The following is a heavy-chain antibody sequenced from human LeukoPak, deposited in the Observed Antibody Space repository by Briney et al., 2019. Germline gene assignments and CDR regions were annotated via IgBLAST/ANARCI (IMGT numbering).Heavy chain of an antibody. CDR1: GGSISSYY. CDR3: ARDRPYPGYYYYDSSGSYFDY. Sequence: SETLSLTCTVSGGSISSYYWSWIRQPPGKGLEWIGYIYYRGSTNYNPSLKSRVTISVDTSKNQFSLKLSSVTAADTAVYYCARDRPYPGYYYYDSSGSYFDYWGQGTLVTVSS. CDR2: IYYRGST. V-gene: IGHV4-59*01. D-gene: IGHD3-22*01. J-gene: IGHJ4*02.